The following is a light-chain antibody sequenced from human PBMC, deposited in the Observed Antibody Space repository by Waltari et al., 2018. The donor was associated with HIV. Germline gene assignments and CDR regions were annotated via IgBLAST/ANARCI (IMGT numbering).Light chain of an antibody. CDR1: SSNIGAGYD. V-gene: IGLV1-40*01. J-gene: IGLJ3*02. CDR2: DNI. CDR3: QSYDSSLRV. Sequence: QSVLTQPPSVSGAPGQRVTISCTGSSSNIGAGYDVHWYQQLPGTAPKLLIYDNIKRPSGVPDRFSGSKSGTSASLAITGLQAEDEADYYCQSYDSSLRVFGGGTKLTVL.